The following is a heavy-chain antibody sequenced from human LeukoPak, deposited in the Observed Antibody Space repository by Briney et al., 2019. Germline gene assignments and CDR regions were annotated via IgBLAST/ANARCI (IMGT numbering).Heavy chain of an antibody. D-gene: IGHD3-22*01. CDR1: GGSISSSSYY. V-gene: IGHV4-39*01. CDR2: IYYSGGT. CDR3: ARSTPPQTYYDSSGPFDY. J-gene: IGHJ4*02. Sequence: SETLSLTCTVSGGSISSSSYYWGWIRRPPGKGLEWIGSIYYSGGTYYNPSLKSRVTISVDTSKNQFSLKLSSVTAADTAVYYCARSTPPQTYYDSSGPFDYWGQGTLVTVSS.